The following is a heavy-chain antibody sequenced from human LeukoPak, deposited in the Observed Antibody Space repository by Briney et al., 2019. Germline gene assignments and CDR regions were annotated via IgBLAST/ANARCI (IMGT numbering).Heavy chain of an antibody. Sequence: PSETLSLTCTVSGGSISNYYWTWIRQPPGKGPEWIGYIYYSGSTNYNPSLKSRVTISVDTSKNQFSLKLSSVTAADTAMYYCARASDRLQPPDYWGQGTLVTVSS. D-gene: IGHD4-11*01. CDR2: IYYSGST. CDR3: ARASDRLQPPDY. V-gene: IGHV4-59*01. J-gene: IGHJ4*02. CDR1: GGSISNYY.